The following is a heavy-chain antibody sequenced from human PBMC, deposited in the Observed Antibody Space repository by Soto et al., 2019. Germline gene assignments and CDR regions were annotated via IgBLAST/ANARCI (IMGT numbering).Heavy chain of an antibody. Sequence: QITLKESGPTLVKPTQTLTLTCTFSGFSLSTSGVGVGWIRQPPGKALEWLALIYWDDDKRYSPSLKSRLTITKDTSKNPVVLTMTNMDPVDTATYYCAHDRWSGWYFDYWGQGTLVTVSS. CDR3: AHDRWSGWYFDY. CDR2: IYWDDDK. J-gene: IGHJ4*02. V-gene: IGHV2-5*02. CDR1: GFSLSTSGVG. D-gene: IGHD6-19*01.